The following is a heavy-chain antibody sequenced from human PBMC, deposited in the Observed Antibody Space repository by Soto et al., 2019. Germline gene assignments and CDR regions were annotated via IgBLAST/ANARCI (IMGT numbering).Heavy chain of an antibody. Sequence: QVQLVESGGGLVKPGGSLRLSCAASGFTFSDYYMSWIRQAPGKGLEWVSYISSSGSTIYYADSVKGRFTISRDNAKNSLYWQMNGRGAGETAVYYCARGAWAYDEGATGGGNYWGQGTLVTVSS. CDR3: ARGAWAYDEGATGGGNY. CDR2: ISSSGSTI. CDR1: GFTFSDYY. D-gene: IGHD1-26*01. J-gene: IGHJ4*02. V-gene: IGHV3-11*01.